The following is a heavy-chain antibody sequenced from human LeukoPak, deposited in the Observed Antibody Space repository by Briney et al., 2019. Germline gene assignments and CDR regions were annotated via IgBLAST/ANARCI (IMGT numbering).Heavy chain of an antibody. Sequence: GASVKVSCKASGYTFTSYAMHWVRQAPGQRLEWMGWINAGNGNTKYSQKFQGRVTMTTDTSTTTAYMELMSLTSDDTAVYYCARVPIFRPAAGARNWFDPWGQGTLVTVSS. V-gene: IGHV1-3*01. CDR2: INAGNGNT. J-gene: IGHJ5*02. CDR1: GYTFTSYA. CDR3: ARVPIFRPAAGARNWFDP. D-gene: IGHD3/OR15-3a*01.